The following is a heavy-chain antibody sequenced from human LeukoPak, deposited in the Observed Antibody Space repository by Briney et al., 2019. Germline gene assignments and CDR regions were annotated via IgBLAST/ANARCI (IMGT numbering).Heavy chain of an antibody. Sequence: LPGGSLRLSCAASGFTFNSYAMSWVRQAPGKGLEWVSPISGSGGSTYYADSVKGRFTISRDNSKNTLYLQMNSLRAEDTAVYYCARGVEPLAANTLAYWGQGTLVTVSS. CDR3: ARGVEPLAANTLAY. CDR1: GFTFNSYA. D-gene: IGHD1-14*01. CDR2: ISGSGGST. J-gene: IGHJ4*02. V-gene: IGHV3-23*01.